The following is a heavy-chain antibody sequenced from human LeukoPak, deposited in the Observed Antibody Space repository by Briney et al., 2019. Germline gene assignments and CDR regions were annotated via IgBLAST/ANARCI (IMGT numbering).Heavy chain of an antibody. D-gene: IGHD5-24*01. CDR1: GYTFTDYY. J-gene: IGHJ4*02. Sequence: ASVKVSCKASGYTFTDYYIHWVRQAPGQGLEWMGWINPNSGGTNYAQKFQGRVTMTTDTSTRTAYMELRSLRSDDTAVYYCARDLAEMATILPDYWGQGTLVTVSS. CDR3: ARDLAEMATILPDY. CDR2: INPNSGGT. V-gene: IGHV1-2*02.